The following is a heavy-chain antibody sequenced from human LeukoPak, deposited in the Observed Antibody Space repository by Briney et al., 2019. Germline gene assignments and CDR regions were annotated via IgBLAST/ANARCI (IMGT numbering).Heavy chain of an antibody. J-gene: IGHJ5*01. V-gene: IGHV4-4*02. D-gene: IGHD2-15*01. CDR2: IYHTGNT. CDR1: GGSITSANW. Sequence: PSETLSLTCAVSGGSITSANWWSWVRQSPGKGLEWIGEIYHTGNTNYNPSLNSRVSISLDTSKNQFSLKLSSVTAADTAVYYCARGPGAATQEAFDSWGQGTLVTVSS. CDR3: ARGPGAATQEAFDS.